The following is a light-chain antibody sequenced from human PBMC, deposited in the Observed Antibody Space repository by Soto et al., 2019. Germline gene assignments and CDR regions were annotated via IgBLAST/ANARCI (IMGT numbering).Light chain of an antibody. CDR3: HQCDSSRVYR. J-gene: IGKJ2*03. CDR1: QSVTSTY. V-gene: IGKV3-20*01. CDR2: GGS. Sequence: EIVLTQSPVTLSLSPGERATLSCTASQSVTSTYLTWYQQKPGQSPRLIIYGGSTRASDFPDRFSGGGSGTDFTLIISRVGPDDSAVYYWACHQCDSSRVYRFGQGTKLEI.